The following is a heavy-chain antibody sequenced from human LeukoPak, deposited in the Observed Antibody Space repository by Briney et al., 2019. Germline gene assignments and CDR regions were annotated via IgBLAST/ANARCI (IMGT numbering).Heavy chain of an antibody. Sequence: PGGSLRLSCAASGFTFSSYAMSWVRQAPGKGLEWVSAISGSGGSTYYADSVKGRFTISRDNSKNTLYLQMNSLRAEDTAVYYCAKGEDTMIVVVITTHFDYWGQGTLVTVSS. V-gene: IGHV3-23*01. D-gene: IGHD3-22*01. J-gene: IGHJ4*02. CDR3: AKGEDTMIVVVITTHFDY. CDR1: GFTFSSYA. CDR2: ISGSGGST.